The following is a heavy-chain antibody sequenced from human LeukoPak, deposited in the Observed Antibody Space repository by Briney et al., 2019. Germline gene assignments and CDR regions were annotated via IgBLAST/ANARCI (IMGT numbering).Heavy chain of an antibody. D-gene: IGHD5-18*01. J-gene: IGHJ6*03. CDR1: GGSFSGYY. CDR2: INHSGST. CDR3: ARTTEGGYTYNYFYYYYMDV. V-gene: IGHV4-34*01. Sequence: SETLSLTCAVYGGSFSGYYWSWIRQPPGKGLEWIGEINHSGSTNYNPSLKSRVSISVDTSKNQFSLKLSSVTAADTAVYYCARTTEGGYTYNYFYYYYMDVWGKGTTVTISS.